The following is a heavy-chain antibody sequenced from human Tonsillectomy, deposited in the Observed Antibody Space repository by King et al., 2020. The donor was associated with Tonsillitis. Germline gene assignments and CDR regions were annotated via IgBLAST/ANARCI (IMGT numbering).Heavy chain of an antibody. CDR1: GFTFSNYG. CDR3: AKEDFAYGDYTGHGMDV. Sequence: VQLVESGGRVVQPGRSLRLSCAASGFTFSNYGIHWVRQAPGKGLEWVAVISYDGSNKYCADSVKGRFTISRDNSKTTLYLQMNSLRAEDTAVYYCAKEDFAYGDYTGHGMDVWGRGPTVIVSS. V-gene: IGHV3-30*18. D-gene: IGHD4-17*01. J-gene: IGHJ6*02. CDR2: ISYDGSNK.